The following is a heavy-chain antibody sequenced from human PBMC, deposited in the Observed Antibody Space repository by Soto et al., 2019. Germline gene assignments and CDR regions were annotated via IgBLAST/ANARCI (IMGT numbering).Heavy chain of an antibody. V-gene: IGHV4-34*01. Sequence: EALSLTSADDGGCLSGYYWSMIRQPPGKGLELIGEINHSGSTNYNPSLKSRVTISVDTSKNQFSLKLSSVTAAETAVYYCARGADVVVPAAINYYYYYGMDVWGQGTTVTVSS. D-gene: IGHD2-2*01. CDR2: INHSGST. CDR1: GGCLSGYY. CDR3: ARGADVVVPAAINYYYYYGMDV. J-gene: IGHJ6*02.